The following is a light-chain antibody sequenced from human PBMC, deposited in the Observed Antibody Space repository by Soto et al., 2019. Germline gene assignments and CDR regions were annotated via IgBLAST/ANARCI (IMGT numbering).Light chain of an antibody. CDR1: QSVSSSY. CDR3: QKYGSSPWK. V-gene: IGKV3-20*01. J-gene: IGKJ1*01. CDR2: GAS. Sequence: EIVLTQSPVTLSFSPGEIATLSCRASQSVSSSYLAWYQQKPGQAPRLLIYGASSRATGIPDRFSGSGSGTDFTLTISRLEPEDFAVYYCQKYGSSPWKFGQGTKVDIK.